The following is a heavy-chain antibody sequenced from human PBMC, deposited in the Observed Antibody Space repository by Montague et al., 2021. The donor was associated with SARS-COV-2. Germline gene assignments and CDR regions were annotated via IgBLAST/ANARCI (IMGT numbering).Heavy chain of an antibody. J-gene: IGHJ3*01. CDR2: ISYAGRT. CDR3: ARGQVTISGVLIFIPAAGHLDG. CDR1: GGSISSPDYY. V-gene: IGHV4-39*07. D-gene: IGHD3-3*01. Sequence: SETLSLTCTVSGGSISSPDYYWGWIRQSPGKGLEWIGSISYAGRTYYNPSLKGRVTLSRDTSKNQFSLKLQSVTPADTGVYYCARGQVTISGVLIFIPAAGHLDGWGQGTSVTVSS.